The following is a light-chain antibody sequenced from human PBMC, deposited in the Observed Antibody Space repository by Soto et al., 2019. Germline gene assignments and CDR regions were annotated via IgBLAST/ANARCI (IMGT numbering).Light chain of an antibody. Sequence: QSALTQPPSASGSPGQSVTISCTGTSSDVGNYNYVSWYQQHPGKAPRLMIYEVNRRPSGVPDRFSGSKSGNTASLTVSGLQVADGATYYCSAYVATNNVVFGGGTKLTAL. CDR3: SAYVATNNVV. J-gene: IGLJ2*01. V-gene: IGLV2-8*01. CDR2: EVN. CDR1: SSDVGNYNY.